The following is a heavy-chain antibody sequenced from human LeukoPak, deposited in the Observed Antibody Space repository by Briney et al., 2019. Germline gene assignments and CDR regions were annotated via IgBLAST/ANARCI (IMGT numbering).Heavy chain of an antibody. CDR1: GGSISSYY. CDR3: ARVEGSHYYGSGSYYGWFDP. D-gene: IGHD3-10*01. CDR2: IYTSGST. J-gene: IGHJ5*02. Sequence: SETLSLTCTVSGGSISSYYWSWIRQPAGKGLEWIGRIYTSGSTNYNPSLKSRVTMSVDTSKNQFSLKLSSVTAADTAVYYCARVEGSHYYGSGSYYGWFDPWGQGTLVTVSS. V-gene: IGHV4-4*07.